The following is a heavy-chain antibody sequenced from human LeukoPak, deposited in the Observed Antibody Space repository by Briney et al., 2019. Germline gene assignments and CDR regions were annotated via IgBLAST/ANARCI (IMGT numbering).Heavy chain of an antibody. CDR3: AKLKAMADAFDI. V-gene: IGHV3-9*01. CDR2: ISWNSGSI. Sequence: PGGSLRLSCAASGFTFDDYAMHWVRQAPGKGLEWVSGISWNSGSIGYADSVKGRFTISRDNAKNSLYLQMNSLRAEDTALYYCAKLKAMADAFDIWGQGTMVTVSS. D-gene: IGHD5-24*01. J-gene: IGHJ3*02. CDR1: GFTFDDYA.